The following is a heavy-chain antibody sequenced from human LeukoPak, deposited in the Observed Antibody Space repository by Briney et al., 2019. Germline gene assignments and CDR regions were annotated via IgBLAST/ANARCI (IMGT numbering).Heavy chain of an antibody. J-gene: IGHJ6*03. V-gene: IGHV3-7*03. D-gene: IGHD5-12*01. Sequence: PGGSLRLSCANSGFTFSSYWMSWVRQAPGKGLEWVANIKQDGSEKYYVDSVKGRFTISRDNAKKSLYLQMNSLRAEDTAVYYCARGGGVGGYDFVNYYYYMEVWGKGTTVTISS. CDR1: GFTFSSYW. CDR2: IKQDGSEK. CDR3: ARGGGVGGYDFVNYYYYMEV.